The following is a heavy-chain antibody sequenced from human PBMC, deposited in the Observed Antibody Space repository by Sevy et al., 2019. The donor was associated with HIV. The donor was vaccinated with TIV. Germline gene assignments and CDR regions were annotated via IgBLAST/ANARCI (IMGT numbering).Heavy chain of an antibody. Sequence: GGSLRLSCAASGFTFSSYAMHWVRQAPGKGLEWVAVISYDGSNKYYADSVKGRFTISRANSKNPLYLQMNSLRAEYTAVYYCARDSWYWSSTSCYLFDYWGQGTLVTVSS. J-gene: IGHJ4*02. CDR2: ISYDGSNK. CDR3: ARDSWYWSSTSCYLFDY. V-gene: IGHV3-30-3*01. D-gene: IGHD2-2*01. CDR1: GFTFSSYA.